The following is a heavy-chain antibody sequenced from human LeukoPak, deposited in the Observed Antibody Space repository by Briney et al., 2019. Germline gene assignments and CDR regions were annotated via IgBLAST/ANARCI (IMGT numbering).Heavy chain of an antibody. CDR1: GYTLTELS. Sequence: ASVKVSCKVSGYTLTELSMHWVRQAPGKGLEWMGGFDPEDGETIYAQKLQGRVTMTEDTSTDTAYMELSSLRSEDTAVYYCATKLDYYDSSGYLNWFDPWGQGTLVTVSS. CDR3: ATKLDYYDSSGYLNWFDP. D-gene: IGHD3-22*01. J-gene: IGHJ5*02. CDR2: FDPEDGET. V-gene: IGHV1-24*01.